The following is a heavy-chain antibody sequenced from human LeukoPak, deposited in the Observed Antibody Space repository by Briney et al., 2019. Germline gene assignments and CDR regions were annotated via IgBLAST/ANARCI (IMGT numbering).Heavy chain of an antibody. V-gene: IGHV3-23*01. CDR2: ISGSGGST. Sequence: PGGSLRLSCAASGFTFSSYGMTWVRQAPGKGLEWASGISGSGGSTYVAGSVKGRFTVSRDNSKNTLYLQMNSLRADDTAVYYCAKVRYYYDSSGYYSHYFDYWGQGTLVTVSS. CDR3: AKVRYYYDSSGYYSHYFDY. CDR1: GFTFSSYG. D-gene: IGHD3-22*01. J-gene: IGHJ4*02.